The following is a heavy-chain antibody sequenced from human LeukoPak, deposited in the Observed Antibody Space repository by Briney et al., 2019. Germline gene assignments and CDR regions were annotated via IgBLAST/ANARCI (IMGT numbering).Heavy chain of an antibody. V-gene: IGHV3-53*01. D-gene: IGHD6-19*01. CDR2: IYSGGST. CDR1: GFTVNNNY. J-gene: IGHJ4*02. CDR3: ARDLTSSGWYRGFDC. Sequence: GGSLRLSCVASGFTVNNNYVSWVRQAPGKGLEWVSVIYSGGSTYYADSVKGRLTISRDNSKNTLYLQMNSLRVEDTAMYYCARDLTSSGWYRGFDCWGQGTLVTVSP.